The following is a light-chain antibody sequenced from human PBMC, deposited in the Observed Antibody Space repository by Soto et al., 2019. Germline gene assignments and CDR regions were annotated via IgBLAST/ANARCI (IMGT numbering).Light chain of an antibody. J-gene: IGKJ1*01. CDR2: AAS. CDR3: QQYNDWPLT. CDR1: QSVRNNY. V-gene: IGKV3-20*01. Sequence: EIVLTQSPGTLSLSPGERATLSCRASQSVRNNYLAWYQQRPGQAPRLLIYAASSRATGIPDRFSGSGSGTDFTLTISSLQSEDFALYYCQQYNDWPLTFGQGTKVDI.